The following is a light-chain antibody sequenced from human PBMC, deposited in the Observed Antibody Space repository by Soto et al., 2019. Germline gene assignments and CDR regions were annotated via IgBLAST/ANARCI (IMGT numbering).Light chain of an antibody. CDR2: WAS. Sequence: DIVMTQSPDSLAVSLGERATINCKSSQSVLYSSNNKNYLAWYQQKPGQPPKLLLYWASTRDSGVPDRFSGSGSGTDFTLTISSLQAEDVAVYYCQQYYSPLWTFGQGTKVDIK. V-gene: IGKV4-1*01. CDR3: QQYYSPLWT. J-gene: IGKJ1*01. CDR1: QSVLYSSNNKNY.